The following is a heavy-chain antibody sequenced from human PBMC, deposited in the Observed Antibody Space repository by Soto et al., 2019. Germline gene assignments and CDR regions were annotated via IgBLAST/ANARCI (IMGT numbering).Heavy chain of an antibody. J-gene: IGHJ4*01. V-gene: IGHV3-23*01. CDR3: FDEGCSGSPDLY. D-gene: IGHD2-8*01. Sequence: GGSVRIGCAASQESLDRAAMSYVRHAPGKRLEWVSAISGSGGSTYYADSVKGRFTISRANSKNTLYPQMNSLRAEDTAVYYCFDEGCSGSPDLYWFPASLDT. CDR1: QESLDRAA. CDR2: ISGSGGST.